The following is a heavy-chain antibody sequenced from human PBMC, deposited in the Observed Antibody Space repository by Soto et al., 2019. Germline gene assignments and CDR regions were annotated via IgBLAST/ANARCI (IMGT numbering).Heavy chain of an antibody. CDR2: IYFTGST. CDR3: TRGPPRVQWFDP. CDR1: GGAVSSGTYY. J-gene: IGHJ5*02. V-gene: IGHV4-61*01. Sequence: SETLSLTCTVSGGAVSSGTYYWSWIRQPPGKGLEWIGHIYFTGSTNYNPSLKSRVTMSLDTSRNQFSLKLSSVTAADTAVYYCTRGPPRVQWFDPWGLGTLVTVS.